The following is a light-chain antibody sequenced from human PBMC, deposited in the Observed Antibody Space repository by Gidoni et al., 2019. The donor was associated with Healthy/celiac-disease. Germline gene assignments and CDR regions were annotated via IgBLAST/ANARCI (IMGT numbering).Light chain of an antibody. CDR2: AAS. Sequence: DIQITKSPSSLSASVGDRVTITCRASQGISNYLALYQQKPGKVPKLLIYAASTLQSGVPSRFSGSGSGTDFTLTISSLQPEDVATYYCQKYNSALWTFGQGTKVEIK. J-gene: IGKJ1*01. CDR3: QKYNSALWT. CDR1: QGISNY. V-gene: IGKV1-27*01.